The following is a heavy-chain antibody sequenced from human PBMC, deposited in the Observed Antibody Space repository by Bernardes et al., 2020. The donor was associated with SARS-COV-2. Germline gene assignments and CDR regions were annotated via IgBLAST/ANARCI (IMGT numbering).Heavy chain of an antibody. D-gene: IGHD6-13*01. CDR1: GGSISSGSYY. J-gene: IGHJ4*02. CDR3: ARDNAGIAASYPAL. V-gene: IGHV4-61*02. Sequence: SETLSLTCTVSGGSISSGSYYWSWIRQPAGKGLEWIGRIYTSGSTNYNPSLKSRVTISVDTSKNQFSLKLSSVTAADTAVYYCARDNAGIAASYPALWGQGTLVTVSS. CDR2: IYTSGST.